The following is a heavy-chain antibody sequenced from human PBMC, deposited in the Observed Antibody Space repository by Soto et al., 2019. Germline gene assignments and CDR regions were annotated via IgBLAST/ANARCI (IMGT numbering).Heavy chain of an antibody. V-gene: IGHV3-64D*06. J-gene: IGHJ3*01. CDR3: VKDCRYCSTTSCYTSFDL. Sequence: PGGSLRLSCSASGFTFSSYVMHWVRQAPGKGLEYVSAISSNGGSTYYADSVKGRFTISRDNSKNTLYLQMSSLRAEDTAVYYCVKDCRYCSTTSCYTSFDLWGQGTMVTVSS. CDR2: ISSNGGST. CDR1: GFTFSSYV. D-gene: IGHD2-2*02.